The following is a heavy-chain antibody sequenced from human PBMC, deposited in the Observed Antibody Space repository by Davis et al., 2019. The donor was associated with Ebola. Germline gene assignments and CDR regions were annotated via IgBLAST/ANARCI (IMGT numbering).Heavy chain of an antibody. J-gene: IGHJ6*02. V-gene: IGHV3-21*04. D-gene: IGHD4-17*01. CDR3: AREAVQSGDLYYYYGMDV. CDR1: GFTFSNAW. CDR2: ISSSSSYI. Sequence: GESLKISCAASGFTFSNAWMSWVRQAPGKGLEWVSSISSSSSYIYYADSVKGRFTISRDNSKNTLYLQMNSLRAEDTAVYYCAREAVQSGDLYYYYGMDVWGQGTTVTVSS.